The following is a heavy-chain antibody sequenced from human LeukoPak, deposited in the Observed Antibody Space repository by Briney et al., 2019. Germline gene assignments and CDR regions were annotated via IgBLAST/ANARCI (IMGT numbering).Heavy chain of an antibody. V-gene: IGHV3-23*01. CDR2: VSGSGT. Sequence: GGSLRLSCAASGFTFSSYAMTWVRQAPGKGLEWVSVVSGSGTYYADSVKGRFTISRDNSKNTLYLQMDSLRVEDTALYYCAKDRVGGYRVFDDWGQGTLVTVSS. CDR1: GFTFSSYA. CDR3: AKDRVGGYRVFDD. J-gene: IGHJ4*02. D-gene: IGHD5-12*01.